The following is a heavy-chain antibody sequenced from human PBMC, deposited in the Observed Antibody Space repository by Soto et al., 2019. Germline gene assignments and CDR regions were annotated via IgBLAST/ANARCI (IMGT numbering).Heavy chain of an antibody. CDR3: ARAGGTTRYGMDV. V-gene: IGHV3-7*05. J-gene: IGHJ6*02. Sequence: PGGSLRLSCAASGFTFSSYWMSWVRQAPWKGLEWVANIKQDGSGKYYVDSVKGRFTISRDNAKNSLYLQMNSLRAEDTAVYYCARAGGTTRYGMDVWGQGTTVTVSS. CDR1: GFTFSSYW. CDR2: IKQDGSGK. D-gene: IGHD1-7*01.